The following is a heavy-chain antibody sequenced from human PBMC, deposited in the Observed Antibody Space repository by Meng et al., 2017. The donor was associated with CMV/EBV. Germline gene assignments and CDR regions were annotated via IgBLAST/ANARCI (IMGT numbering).Heavy chain of an antibody. D-gene: IGHD3/OR15-3a*01. Sequence: GSLRFSCAVYGGSFSGYYWSWIRQPPGKGLEWIGEINHSGSTNYNPSLKSRVTISVDTSKNQFSLKLSSVTAADTAVYYCARVWTGNWGQGTLVTVSS. J-gene: IGHJ4*02. CDR3: ARVWTGN. V-gene: IGHV4-34*01. CDR2: INHSGST. CDR1: GGSFSGYY.